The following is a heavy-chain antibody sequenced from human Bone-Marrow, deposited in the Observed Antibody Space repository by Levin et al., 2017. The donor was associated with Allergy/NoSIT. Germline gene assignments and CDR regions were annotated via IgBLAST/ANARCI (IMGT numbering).Heavy chain of an antibody. CDR1: GFTVNNNY. D-gene: IGHD2-8*01. J-gene: IGHJ4*02. CDR2: IYSVGST. V-gene: IGHV3-53*01. CDR3: ARNGPVTDLGY. Sequence: AGGSLRLSCAASGFTVNNNYMTWVRQAPGKGLEWVSLIYSVGSTYYADSVKGRFTISRDSSKNTVYLQMNNLRAEDTAVYYCARNGPVTDLGYWGQGTLVTVSS.